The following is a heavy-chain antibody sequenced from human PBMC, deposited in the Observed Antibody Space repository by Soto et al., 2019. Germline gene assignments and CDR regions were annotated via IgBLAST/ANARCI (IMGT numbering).Heavy chain of an antibody. Sequence: ASVKVSCKASGYTFTSYAMRWVRQAPGQRLEWMGWINAGNGNTKYSQKFQGRVTITRDTSASTAYMELSSLRSEDTAVYYCAREEVGATAAFDYWGQGTLVTVSS. CDR1: GYTFTSYA. D-gene: IGHD1-26*01. CDR3: AREEVGATAAFDY. V-gene: IGHV1-3*01. J-gene: IGHJ4*02. CDR2: INAGNGNT.